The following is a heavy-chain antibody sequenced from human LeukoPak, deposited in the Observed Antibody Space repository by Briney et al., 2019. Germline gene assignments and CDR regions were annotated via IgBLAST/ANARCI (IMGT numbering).Heavy chain of an antibody. J-gene: IGHJ4*02. CDR1: GGSISSGDYY. D-gene: IGHD3-22*01. V-gene: IGHV4-30-4*01. Sequence: SETLSLTCTVSGGSISSGDYYWSWIRQPPGKGLEWIGYIYYSGTTYYNPSLKSRVTISVDTSKNQFSLKLRSVTAADTAVYYCARHFYDSRGLALGPGFDYWGQGTLVTVSS. CDR2: IYYSGTT. CDR3: ARHFYDSRGLALGPGFDY.